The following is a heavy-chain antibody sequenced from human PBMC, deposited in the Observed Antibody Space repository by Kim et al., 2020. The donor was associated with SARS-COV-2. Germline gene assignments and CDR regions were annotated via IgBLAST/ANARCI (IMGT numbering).Heavy chain of an antibody. CDR3: ARGVITTGFDY. CDR2: ST. D-gene: IGHD3-22*01. V-gene: IGHV4-34*01. J-gene: IGHJ4*02. Sequence: STNNSPTLRSRITISIDTSKNHLSLKLTSVSAADTAVYYCARGVITTGFDYWGQGTLVTVSS.